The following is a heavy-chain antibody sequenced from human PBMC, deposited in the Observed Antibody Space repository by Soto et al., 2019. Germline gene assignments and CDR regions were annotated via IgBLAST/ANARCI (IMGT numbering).Heavy chain of an antibody. D-gene: IGHD3-16*01. Sequence: SETLSLTCTVSGGSISSYYWSWIRQPPGKGLEWIGYIYYSGSTNYNPSLKSRVTISVDTSKTQFSLKLSSVTAADTAVYYCARARWDMITVGGLGYWGQGTLVTVS. CDR2: IYYSGST. CDR1: GGSISSYY. J-gene: IGHJ4*02. V-gene: IGHV4-59*01. CDR3: ARARWDMITVGGLGY.